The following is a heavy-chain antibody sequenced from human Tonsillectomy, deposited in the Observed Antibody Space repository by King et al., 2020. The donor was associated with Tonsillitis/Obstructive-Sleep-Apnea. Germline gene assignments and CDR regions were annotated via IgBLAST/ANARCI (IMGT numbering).Heavy chain of an antibody. Sequence: VQLVESGGGLVQPGGSLRLSCAASGFSFDRSWMSWVRQAPGKGLEWVANMKEDGSEINYVDSVKGRFTISRDNAKNSLFLQMNSLRAEDTAVYYCVRDPHFGALDYWGQGTPVSVSS. J-gene: IGHJ4*02. CDR2: MKEDGSEI. D-gene: IGHD4/OR15-4a*01. CDR1: GFSFDRSW. CDR3: VRDPHFGALDY. V-gene: IGHV3-7*01.